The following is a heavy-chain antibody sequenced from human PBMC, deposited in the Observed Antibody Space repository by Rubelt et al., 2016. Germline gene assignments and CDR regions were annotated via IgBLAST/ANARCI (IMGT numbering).Heavy chain of an antibody. Sequence: NNYYWTWIRQPAGKGLEWIGRIYTSGSTTYNPSLKTRVTMSVDTSNNQVSLRLSSVTAADTAVYYCASGLTTKYYFDYWGQGTLVTVSS. CDR2: IYTSGST. J-gene: IGHJ4*02. CDR1: NNYY. CDR3: ASGLTTKYYFDY. V-gene: IGHV4-4*07. D-gene: IGHD4/OR15-4a*01.